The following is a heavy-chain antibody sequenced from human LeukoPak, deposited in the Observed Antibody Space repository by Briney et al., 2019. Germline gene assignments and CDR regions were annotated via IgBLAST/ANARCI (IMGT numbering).Heavy chain of an antibody. CDR3: ARLAQDFWSAHDY. V-gene: IGHV4-39*01. CDR2: IYYSGST. Sequence: SETLSLTCTVSGGSISSSSYYWGWIRQPPGKGLEWIGSIYYSGSTYYNPSLKSRVTISVDTSKNQFSLKLNSVTAADTAVNYCARLAQDFWSAHDYWGQGSLVTVSS. D-gene: IGHD3-3*01. CDR1: GGSISSSSYY. J-gene: IGHJ4*02.